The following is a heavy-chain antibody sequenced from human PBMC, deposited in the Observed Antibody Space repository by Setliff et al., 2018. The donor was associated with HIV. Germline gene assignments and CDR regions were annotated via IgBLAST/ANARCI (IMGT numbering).Heavy chain of an antibody. CDR2: INPSGGTI. V-gene: IGHV1-46*01. D-gene: IGHD2-21*02. J-gene: IGHJ4*02. CDR3: AAGYCGGDCYSRQSYFDY. CDR1: GYRFTSYY. Sequence: ASVKVSCKASGYRFTSYYIHWVRQAPGQGLEWMGIINPSGGTINYSQKFQGRVTITADESTSTAYMELSSLRSEDTAVYYCAAGYCGGDCYSRQSYFDYWGQGTLVTVSS.